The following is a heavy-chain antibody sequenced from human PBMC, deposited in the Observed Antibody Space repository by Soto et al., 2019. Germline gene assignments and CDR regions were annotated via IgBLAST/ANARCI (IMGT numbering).Heavy chain of an antibody. J-gene: IGHJ4*02. D-gene: IGHD3-9*01. CDR1: GYTFTSYA. CDR2: INAGNGNT. V-gene: IGHV1-3*01. CDR3: ARGPYDILTGYYQFFAY. Sequence: ASVKVSCKASGYTFTSYAMHWVRQAPGQRLEWMGWINAGNGNTKYSQKFQGRVTITRDTSASTAYMELSSLRSEDTAVYYCARGPYDILTGYYQFFAYWGKGTLVTVSS.